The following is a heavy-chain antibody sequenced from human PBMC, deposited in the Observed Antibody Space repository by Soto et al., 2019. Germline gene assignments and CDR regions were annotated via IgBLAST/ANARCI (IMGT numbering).Heavy chain of an antibody. D-gene: IGHD6-19*01. CDR2: VSHDGRNT. CDR3: AKGGRQWLVTSDFNY. Sequence: VQLVESGGGVVQPGRSLRLSCAASGFTFSDYAMHWVRQAPGKGLEWGAVVSHDGRNTHYADSVKGRFTISRDSSKNTVPLEMTSLKAKDTAVYYCAKGGRQWLVTSDFNYWGQGALVTVSS. V-gene: IGHV3-30*18. CDR1: GFTFSDYA. J-gene: IGHJ4*02.